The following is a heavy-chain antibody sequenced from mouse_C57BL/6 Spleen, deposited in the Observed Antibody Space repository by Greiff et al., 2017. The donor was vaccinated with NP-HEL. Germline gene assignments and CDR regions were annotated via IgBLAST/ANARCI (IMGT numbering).Heavy chain of an antibody. Sequence: QVQLQQSGPELVKPGASVKISCKASGYAFSSSWMNWVKQRPGKGLEWIGRIYPGDGDTNYNGKFKGKATLTADKSSSTAYMQLSSLTSEDSAVYFCARENNYSNYGAMDYWGQGTSVTVSS. CDR1: GYAFSSSW. CDR2: IYPGDGDT. CDR3: ARENNYSNYGAMDY. D-gene: IGHD2-5*01. J-gene: IGHJ4*01. V-gene: IGHV1-82*01.